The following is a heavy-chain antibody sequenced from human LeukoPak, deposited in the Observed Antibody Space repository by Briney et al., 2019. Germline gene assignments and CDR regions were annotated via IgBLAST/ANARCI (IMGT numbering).Heavy chain of an antibody. CDR2: ISAYNGNT. Sequence: ASVKVSCKASGYTFTSYGISWVRQAPGQGLEWMGWISAYNGNTNYAQKFQGRVTITADKSTSTAYMELSSLRSEDTAVYYCARGRGGRLWLEGYDYWGQGTLVTVSS. J-gene: IGHJ4*02. D-gene: IGHD5-18*01. V-gene: IGHV1-18*01. CDR1: GYTFTSYG. CDR3: ARGRGGRLWLEGYDY.